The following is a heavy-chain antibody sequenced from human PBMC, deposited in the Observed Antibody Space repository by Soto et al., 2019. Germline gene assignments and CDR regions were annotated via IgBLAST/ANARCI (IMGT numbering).Heavy chain of an antibody. D-gene: IGHD3-10*01. CDR3: ARGVGSGSYYNQYNWFDP. CDR1: GYTFTSYG. V-gene: IGHV1-18*01. Sequence: GASVKVSCKASGYTFTSYGISWVRQAPGQGLEWMGWISAYNGNTKYAQKFQGRVTMTTDTSTSTAYMELRSLRSDDTAVYYCARGVGSGSYYNQYNWFDPWAQGTLVPVSS. J-gene: IGHJ5*02. CDR2: ISAYNGNT.